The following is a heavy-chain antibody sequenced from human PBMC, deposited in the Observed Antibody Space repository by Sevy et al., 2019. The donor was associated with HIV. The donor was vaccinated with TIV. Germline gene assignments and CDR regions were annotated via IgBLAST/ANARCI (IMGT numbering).Heavy chain of an antibody. CDR1: GFTFSSYG. CDR2: IWYDGSNK. CDR3: ARTPGKLPAAGFDP. V-gene: IGHV3-33*01. Sequence: GGSLRLSCAASGFTFSSYGMHWVRQAPGKGLEWVAVIWYDGSNKYYADSVKGRFTISRDNSKNTLYLQMNSLRAEDTAVDYCARTPGKLPAAGFDPWGQGTLVTVSS. D-gene: IGHD2-2*01. J-gene: IGHJ5*02.